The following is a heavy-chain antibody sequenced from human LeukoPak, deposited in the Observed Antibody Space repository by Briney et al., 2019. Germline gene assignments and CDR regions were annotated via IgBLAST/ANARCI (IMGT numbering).Heavy chain of an antibody. J-gene: IGHJ4*02. CDR3: AINSYHSSVYADY. CDR2: IDPSDSYT. CDR1: GYSFTSYW. Sequence: RGESLKISCQGSGYSFTSYWITWVRQMPGKGLEWMGRIDPSDSYTIYSPSFQGHVTISADKSVSTAYLQWSSLKASDTAMYYCAINSYHSSVYADYWGQGTLVTVSS. V-gene: IGHV5-10-1*01. D-gene: IGHD3-22*01.